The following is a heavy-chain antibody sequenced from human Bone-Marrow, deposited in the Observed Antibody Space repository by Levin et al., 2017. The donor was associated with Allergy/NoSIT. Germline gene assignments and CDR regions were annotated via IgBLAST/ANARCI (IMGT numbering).Heavy chain of an antibody. CDR2: ISALNGKT. Sequence: VASVKVSCKASGYTFTNYGFNWVRQAPGQGLEWMGWISALNGKTEYSQRLQDRVTMTTDTSTTTVYLELRNLKSDDTAVYYCTRDGSVVSVTGLLDHWGQGTLVTVSS. D-gene: IGHD2-21*02. J-gene: IGHJ4*02. CDR3: TRDGSVVSVTGLLDH. V-gene: IGHV1-18*01. CDR1: GYTFTNYG.